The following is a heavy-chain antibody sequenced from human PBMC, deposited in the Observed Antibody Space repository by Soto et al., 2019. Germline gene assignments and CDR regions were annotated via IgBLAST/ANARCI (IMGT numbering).Heavy chain of an antibody. D-gene: IGHD3-22*01. CDR1: GFTFSDYY. CDR2: ISSSGSTI. Sequence: GGSLRLSCAASGFTFSDYYMSWIRQAPGKGLEWVSYISSSGSTIYYADSVKGRFTISRDNAKNSLYLQMNSLRAEDTAVYYCARDRPLIVVVPGFDPWGPGTLGTGST. V-gene: IGHV3-11*01. CDR3: ARDRPLIVVVPGFDP. J-gene: IGHJ5*02.